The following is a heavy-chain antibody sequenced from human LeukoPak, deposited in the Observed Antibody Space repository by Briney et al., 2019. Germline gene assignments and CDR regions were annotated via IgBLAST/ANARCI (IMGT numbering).Heavy chain of an antibody. CDR2: IFYTGST. D-gene: IGHD2-8*01. Sequence: SETLSLTCTVSGGSISSYYWSWIRQPPGKGLEWIGYIFYTGSTNYNPSLKSRVTISVLTSKNRFSLKLSSVTAADTAVYYCARTYGYFDYWGQGTLVTVSS. V-gene: IGHV4-59*01. J-gene: IGHJ4*02. CDR1: GGSISSYY. CDR3: ARTYGYFDY.